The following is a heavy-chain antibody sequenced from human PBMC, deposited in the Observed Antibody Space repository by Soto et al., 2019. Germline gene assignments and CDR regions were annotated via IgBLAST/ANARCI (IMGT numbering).Heavy chain of an antibody. V-gene: IGHV4-59*03. D-gene: IGHD7-27*01. CDR3: ARRVTGGGERFDP. CDR2: ISNSGST. Sequence: PSETLSLTCTVSGDSINTKYWTWIRQPPGKGLEWIGYISNSGSTEYNPYLRSRVTISIDTSKSQFSLKLTSLTAADTAVYYCARRVTGGGERFDPWGLGTLVTVSS. J-gene: IGHJ5*02. CDR1: GDSINTKY.